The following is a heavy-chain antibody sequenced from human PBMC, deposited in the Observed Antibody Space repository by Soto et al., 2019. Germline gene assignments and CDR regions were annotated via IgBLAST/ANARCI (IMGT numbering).Heavy chain of an antibody. D-gene: IGHD1-26*01. CDR1: EFTFRSDS. Sequence: VGSLRLSCSVSEFTFRSDSISWVRQPPGKGLEWVPDVNNIGTSTNYADSVKGRFTVSRDNSKNTISLEMNNLRVEDTAVYYCSSGSAASGSVTHDYWGQGTLVTVA. CDR3: SSGSAASGSVTHDY. J-gene: IGHJ4*02. V-gene: IGHV3-23*05. CDR2: VNNIGTST.